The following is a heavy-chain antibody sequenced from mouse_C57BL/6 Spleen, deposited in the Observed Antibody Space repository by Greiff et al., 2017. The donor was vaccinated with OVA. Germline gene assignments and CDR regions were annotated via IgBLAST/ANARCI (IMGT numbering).Heavy chain of an antibody. D-gene: IGHD4-1*01. Sequence: VQLQQFGAELARPGASVKLSCKASGYTFTSYGISWVKQRTGQGLEWIGEIYPRSGNTYYNEKFKGKATLTADKSSSTAYMELRSLTSEDSAVYFCARKEVGREDYWGQGTTLTVSS. V-gene: IGHV1-81*01. CDR1: GYTFTSYG. CDR3: ARKEVGREDY. CDR2: IYPRSGNT. J-gene: IGHJ2*01.